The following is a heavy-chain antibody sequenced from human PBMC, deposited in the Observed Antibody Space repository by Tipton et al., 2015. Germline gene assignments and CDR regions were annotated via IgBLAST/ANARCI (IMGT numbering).Heavy chain of an antibody. CDR1: GFSLSVYA. V-gene: IGHV4-59*01. Sequence: LRLSCAVSGFSLSVYAMTWVRQAPGKGLEWIGYIYYSGSTNYNPSLKSRVTISVDTSKNQFSLKLSSVTAADTAVYYCARDQGPFYGMDVWGQGTTVIVSS. CDR3: ARDQGPFYGMDV. J-gene: IGHJ6*02. CDR2: IYYSGST.